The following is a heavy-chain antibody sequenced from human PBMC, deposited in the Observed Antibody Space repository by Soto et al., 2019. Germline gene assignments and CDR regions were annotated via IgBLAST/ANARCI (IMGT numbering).Heavy chain of an antibody. CDR1: GGSISSSSYY. CDR3: ATGDSSWFPYYYYYYGLDV. J-gene: IGHJ6*02. Sequence: PSETLSLTCTVSGGSISSSSYYWGWIRQPTGKGLEWIGSIYYSGSTYSNPSLKSRVTISVDTSKNQFSLKLSSVTAAETAVYYCATGDSSWFPYYYYYYGLDVWGQGTTVTVSS. V-gene: IGHV4-39*01. D-gene: IGHD6-13*01. CDR2: IYYSGST.